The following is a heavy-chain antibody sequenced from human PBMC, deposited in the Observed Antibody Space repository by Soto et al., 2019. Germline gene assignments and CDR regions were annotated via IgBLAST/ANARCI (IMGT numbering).Heavy chain of an antibody. CDR1: GYTFTSYA. CDR3: ARNGWFGELFTFDY. Sequence: ASVKVSCKASGYTFTSYAMHWVRQAPGQRLEWMGWINAGNGNTRYSQKFQGRVTITRDTSASTAYMELSSLRSEDTAVYYCARNGWFGELFTFDYWGQGTLVTVSS. J-gene: IGHJ4*02. V-gene: IGHV1-3*01. D-gene: IGHD3-10*01. CDR2: INAGNGNT.